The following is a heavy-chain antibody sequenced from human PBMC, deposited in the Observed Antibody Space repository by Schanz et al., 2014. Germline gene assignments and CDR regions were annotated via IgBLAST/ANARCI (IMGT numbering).Heavy chain of an antibody. D-gene: IGHD2-21*02. CDR2: IWNNGVTK. Sequence: QAQLMESGGGVVQPGTSLILSCSVSGFSWNTYGIHWFRQPAGKGLEWVAVIWNNGVTKYYADSLRGRFTISRDNSKNTLYLQMNTLGAEDTSVYYCSRDCDRFYHNYYMDVWGRGTTVTVSS. CDR1: GFSWNTYG. CDR3: SRDCDRFYHNYYMDV. V-gene: IGHV3-33*01. J-gene: IGHJ6*03.